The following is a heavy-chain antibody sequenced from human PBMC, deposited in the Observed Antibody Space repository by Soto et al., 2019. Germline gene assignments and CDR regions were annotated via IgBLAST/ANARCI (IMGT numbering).Heavy chain of an antibody. CDR1: GYSFATSG. CDR2: ISAYNGNT. Sequence: QVKLVQSGTEVKKPGASVKVSCKASGYSFATSGISWVRQAPGQGLEWMGWISAYNGNTNYEQKLQDIVTMTTDPSTSTAYLELRSLRSDDTAVYYCARAGHYYDSSGYADWGQGTLVTVSS. V-gene: IGHV1-18*01. J-gene: IGHJ4*02. D-gene: IGHD3-22*01. CDR3: ARAGHYYDSSGYAD.